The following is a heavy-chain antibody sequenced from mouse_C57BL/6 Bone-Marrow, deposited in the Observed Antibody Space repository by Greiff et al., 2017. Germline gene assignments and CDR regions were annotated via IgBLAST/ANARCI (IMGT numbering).Heavy chain of an antibody. CDR3: ARRGGYYEGFAY. J-gene: IGHJ3*01. CDR1: GFTFSSYG. Sequence: EVQLQESGGDLVKPGGSLKLSCAASGFTFSSYGMSWVRQTPDKRLEWVATISSGGSYTYYPDSVKGRFTISRDNAKNTLYLQMSSLKSEDTAMYYCARRGGYYEGFAYWGQGTLVTVSA. CDR2: ISSGGSYT. D-gene: IGHD2-3*01. V-gene: IGHV5-6*01.